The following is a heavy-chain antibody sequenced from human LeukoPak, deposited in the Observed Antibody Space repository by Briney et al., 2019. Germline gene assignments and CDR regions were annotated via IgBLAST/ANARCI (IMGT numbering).Heavy chain of an antibody. CDR2: INHSGST. J-gene: IGHJ4*02. D-gene: IGHD6-13*01. V-gene: IGHV4-34*01. Sequence: PSETLSLTCAVSGGSFRGYYWSWIRQSPGKGLEWIGEINHSGSTNYNPSLKSRVTISVDTSKNQFSLKLSSVTAADTAVYYCARGGIAAAGTIDYWGQGTLVTVPS. CDR1: GGSFRGYY. CDR3: ARGGIAAAGTIDY.